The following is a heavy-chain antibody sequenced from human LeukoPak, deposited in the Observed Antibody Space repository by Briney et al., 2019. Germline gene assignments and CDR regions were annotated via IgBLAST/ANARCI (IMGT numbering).Heavy chain of an antibody. V-gene: IGHV1-2*06. J-gene: IGHJ4*02. CDR1: GYTFTGYY. D-gene: IGHD3-10*01. CDR2: INPNSGGT. Sequence: ASVKVSCKASGYTFTGYYMHWVRQAPGQGREWMGRINPNSGGTNYAQKFQGRVTMTRDTSISTAYMELSRLRSDDTAVYYCARGTRSGSYASFDYWGQGTLVTVSS. CDR3: ARGTRSGSYASFDY.